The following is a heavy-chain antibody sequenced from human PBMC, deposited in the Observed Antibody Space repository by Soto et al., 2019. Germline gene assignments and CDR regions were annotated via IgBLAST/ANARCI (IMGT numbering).Heavy chain of an antibody. Sequence: TLSLTCTVSGGSISSGGYYWTLIRQHPGKGLEWIGYIYYSGSTYYNPSLKSRVTISVDTSKNQFSLKLSSVTAADTAVCYCARDRGLRASYYYYGMDVWGQGTTVTVSS. CDR2: IYYSGST. V-gene: IGHV4-31*03. CDR3: ARDRGLRASYYYYGMDV. J-gene: IGHJ6*02. D-gene: IGHD3-16*01. CDR1: GGSISSGGYY.